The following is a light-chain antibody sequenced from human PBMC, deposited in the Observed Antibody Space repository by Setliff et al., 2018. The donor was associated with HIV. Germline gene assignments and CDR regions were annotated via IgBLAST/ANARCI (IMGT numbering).Light chain of an antibody. CDR2: DVS. Sequence: QSALTQPASVSGSPGESITISCTGASSDIGSYNLVSWYQQHPGKVPKLMIYDVSTRPSGVSNRFSGSKSDNTASLTISGLQAEDEADYYCSSYTSSSTLNVFGTGTKVTVL. CDR3: SSYTSSSTLNV. J-gene: IGLJ1*01. V-gene: IGLV2-14*02. CDR1: SSDIGSYNL.